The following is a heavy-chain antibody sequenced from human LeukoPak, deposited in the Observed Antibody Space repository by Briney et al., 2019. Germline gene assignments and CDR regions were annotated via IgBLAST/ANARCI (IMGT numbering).Heavy chain of an antibody. J-gene: IGHJ4*02. Sequence: PGGSLRLSCAASGFTFSSYGMHWVRQAPGKGLEWVAFIRYDGSNKYYADSVKGRFTISRDNSKNTLYLQMNSLRAEDTAVYYCARRADYSYYFDYWGQGTLVTVSS. D-gene: IGHD4-11*01. CDR3: ARRADYSYYFDY. V-gene: IGHV3-30*02. CDR2: IRYDGSNK. CDR1: GFTFSSYG.